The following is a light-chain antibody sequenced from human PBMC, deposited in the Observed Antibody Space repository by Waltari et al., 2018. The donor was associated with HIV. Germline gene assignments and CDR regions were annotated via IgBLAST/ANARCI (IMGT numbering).Light chain of an antibody. Sequence: QSVLTQPPSVSGTPGQRVTISCSGGSSNIGDNAVSWYQQFPGTAPKLLIYSNKPRPSGGPDRFSGSKSGTSASLAISGLQSEDEADYYCATLDDSLNGPVFGGGTKVTVL. CDR3: ATLDDSLNGPV. CDR1: SSNIGDNA. J-gene: IGLJ2*01. CDR2: SNK. V-gene: IGLV1-44*01.